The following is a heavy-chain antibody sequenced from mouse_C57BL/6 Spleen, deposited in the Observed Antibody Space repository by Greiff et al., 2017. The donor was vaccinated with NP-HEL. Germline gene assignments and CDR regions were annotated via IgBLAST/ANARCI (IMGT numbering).Heavy chain of an antibody. CDR1: GYSITSGYD. Sequence: EVQLQESGPGMVKPSQSLSLTCTVTGYSITSGYDWHWIRHFPGNKLEWMGYISYSGSTNYNPSLKSRISITHDTSKNHFFLKLNSVTTEDTATYYCARTANWDDWFAYWGQGTLVTVSA. J-gene: IGHJ3*01. CDR2: ISYSGST. V-gene: IGHV3-1*01. D-gene: IGHD4-1*01. CDR3: ARTANWDDWFAY.